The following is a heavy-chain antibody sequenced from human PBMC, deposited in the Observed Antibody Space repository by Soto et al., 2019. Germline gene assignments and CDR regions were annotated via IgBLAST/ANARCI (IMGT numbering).Heavy chain of an antibody. V-gene: IGHV1-69*06. CDR3: ARVTYYDFWSGYYRSHYYYGMDV. CDR1: GGTFSSCP. CDR2: IIPIFGTA. D-gene: IGHD3-3*01. Sequence: VSCNCSGGTFSSCPNIWGPPAPGHGLYWVGMIIPIFGTANYAQKFQGRVTITADKSTSTAYMELSSLRSEDTAVYYCARVTYYDFWSGYYRSHYYYGMDVWGQGTTVTVSS. J-gene: IGHJ6*02.